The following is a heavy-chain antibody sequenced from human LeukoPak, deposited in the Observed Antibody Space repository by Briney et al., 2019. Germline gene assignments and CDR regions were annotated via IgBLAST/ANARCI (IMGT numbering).Heavy chain of an antibody. CDR1: GFTFSYAW. D-gene: IGHD2-2*01. J-gene: IGHJ6*02. CDR3: ARGAAMAYYYYYGMDV. CDR2: IKSKSDGGAT. V-gene: IGHV3-15*01. Sequence: PGGSLRLSCVASGFTFSYAWMNWVRQAPGKGLEWVGRIKSKSDGGATDYTAPVKGRFTISRDDSENTLYLHMNSLRAEDTAVYYCARGAAMAYYYYYGMDVWGQGTTVTVSS.